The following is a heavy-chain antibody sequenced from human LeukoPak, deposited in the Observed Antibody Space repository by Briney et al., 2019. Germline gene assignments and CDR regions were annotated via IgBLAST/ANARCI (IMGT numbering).Heavy chain of an antibody. J-gene: IGHJ4*02. D-gene: IGHD6-19*01. CDR3: AGGGYSSGWYVEDDY. CDR1: GFTFSSYA. V-gene: IGHV3-23*01. Sequence: GGSLRLSCAASGFTFSSYAMSWVRQAPGKGLEWVSAISGSGGSTYYADSVKGRFTISRDNSKNTLYLQMNSLRAEDTAVYYCAGGGYSSGWYVEDDYWGQGTLVTVSS. CDR2: ISGSGGST.